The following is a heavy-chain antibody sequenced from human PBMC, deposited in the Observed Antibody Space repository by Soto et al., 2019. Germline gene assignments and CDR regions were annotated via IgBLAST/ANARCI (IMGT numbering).Heavy chain of an antibody. CDR1: GDSSTYYY. CDR2: IFSSGST. D-gene: IGHD5-12*01. V-gene: IGHV4-4*07. Sequence: SETLSLTCNVSGDSSTYYYWSWIRQPPGKGLEWIGRIFSSGSTSFNPSLESRVAMSVDTSKNHFSLNLSSVTAADMAVYYCAREGSYSAYNFAHGIQLWSFDFWGQGALVTVSS. CDR3: AREGSYSAYNFAHGIQLWSFDF. J-gene: IGHJ4*02.